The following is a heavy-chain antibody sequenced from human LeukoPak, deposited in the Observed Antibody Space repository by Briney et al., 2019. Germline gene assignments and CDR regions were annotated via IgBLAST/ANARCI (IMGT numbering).Heavy chain of an antibody. J-gene: IGHJ4*02. CDR2: ISYDGSNK. V-gene: IGHV3-30-3*01. Sequence: GGSLRLSCAASGFTFSSYAMHWVRQAPGKGLEWVAVISYDGSNKYYADSVKGRFTISRDNSKNTLYLQMNSLRAEDTAVYYCARGPYYYDSSGYGAFDYWGQGTLVTVSP. CDR3: ARGPYYYDSSGYGAFDY. CDR1: GFTFSSYA. D-gene: IGHD3-22*01.